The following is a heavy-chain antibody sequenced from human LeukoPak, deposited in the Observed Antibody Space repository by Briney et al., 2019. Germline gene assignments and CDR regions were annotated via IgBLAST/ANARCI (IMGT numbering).Heavy chain of an antibody. D-gene: IGHD3-22*01. J-gene: IGHJ4*02. CDR3: AGLVGRYSSGLYYYYFDY. CDR1: GDSINSLDL. V-gene: IGHV4-4*02. CDR2: MYLSGTT. Sequence: ASETLSLTCTVSGDSINSLDLWSWVRQPPGKGLEWIGEMYLSGTTHSNPSVKSRVTISIDKSKNQFFLNLSSVTTADTAVYYCAGLVGRYSSGLYYYYFDYWGQGTLVTVSS.